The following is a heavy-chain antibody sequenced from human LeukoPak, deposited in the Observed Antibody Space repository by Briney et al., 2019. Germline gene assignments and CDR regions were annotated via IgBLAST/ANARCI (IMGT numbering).Heavy chain of an antibody. V-gene: IGHV4-39*01. CDR3: ARTYYDSSDIYAFDI. Sequence: PSETLSLTCTVSSGSISSSSYYWGWIRQPPGKGLEWIGSTHYSGNTYYNPSLKSRVTISVDTSKNQFSLKLSSVTAADTAVYYCARTYYDSSDIYAFDIWGQGTMVTVSS. J-gene: IGHJ3*02. CDR2: THYSGNT. D-gene: IGHD3-22*01. CDR1: SGSISSSSYY.